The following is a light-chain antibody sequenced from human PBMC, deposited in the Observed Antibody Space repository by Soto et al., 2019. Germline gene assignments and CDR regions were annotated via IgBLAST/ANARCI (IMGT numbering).Light chain of an antibody. CDR2: EVS. J-gene: IGLJ1*01. Sequence: QSVRTQPASVSGSPGQSITISCTGTSSDVGGYNYVSWYQQQSGKAPKLMIHEVSNRPSGVSNRFSGPKSGNTASLTISGLQAEDEADYYCSSYTSSRAYVFGIGTTVTVL. CDR1: SSDVGGYNY. V-gene: IGLV2-14*01. CDR3: SSYTSSRAYV.